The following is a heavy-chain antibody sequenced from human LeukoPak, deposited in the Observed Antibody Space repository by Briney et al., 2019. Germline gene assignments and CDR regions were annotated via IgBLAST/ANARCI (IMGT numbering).Heavy chain of an antibody. CDR3: ARLSEVGATTSDAFDI. CDR1: GGSISPYY. V-gene: IGHV4-59*08. CDR2: IYYSGST. J-gene: IGHJ3*02. Sequence: SETLSLTCTVSGGSISPYYWSWIRQPPGKGLEWIGYIYYSGSTNYNPSHKSRVTISVDTSKNQFSLKLSSVTAADTAVYYCARLSEVGATTSDAFDIWGQGTMVTVSS. D-gene: IGHD1-26*01.